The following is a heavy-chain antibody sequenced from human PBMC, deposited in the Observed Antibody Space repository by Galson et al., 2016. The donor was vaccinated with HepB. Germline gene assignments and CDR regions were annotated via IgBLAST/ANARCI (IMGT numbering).Heavy chain of an antibody. Sequence: SLRLSCATSGFTFDDYATHWVRQSPGKGLEWVSGISWDSRSIDYVDSVKGRFTISRDNAKNSLYLQMDSLRPDDTAFYFCARRSSKIGARHRFFDLWGRGTLVTVSS. V-gene: IGHV3-9*01. CDR2: ISWDSRSI. CDR3: ARRSSKIGARHRFFDL. CDR1: GFTFDDYA. J-gene: IGHJ2*01. D-gene: IGHD1-26*01.